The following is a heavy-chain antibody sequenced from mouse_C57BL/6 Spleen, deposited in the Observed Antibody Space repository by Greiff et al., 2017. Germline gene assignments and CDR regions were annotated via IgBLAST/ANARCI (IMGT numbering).Heavy chain of an antibody. Sequence: VQLQQSGPELVKPGASVKISCKASGYTFTDYYMNWVKQSHGKSLEWIGDINPNNGGTSYNQKFKGKATLTVDKSSSTACMELRSLTSEDSAVYYCARGSSYRYFDVWGTGTTVTVSS. CDR3: ARGSSYRYFDV. D-gene: IGHD1-1*01. J-gene: IGHJ1*03. CDR1: GYTFTDYY. V-gene: IGHV1-26*01. CDR2: INPNNGGT.